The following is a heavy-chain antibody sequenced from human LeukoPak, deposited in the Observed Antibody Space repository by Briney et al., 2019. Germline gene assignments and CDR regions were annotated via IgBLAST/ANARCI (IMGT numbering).Heavy chain of an antibody. CDR2: ISGSGGNT. Sequence: GGSLRLSCAASGFTFSRYAMSWVRRAPGKGLEWVSAISGSGGNTYYADSVKGRFTVSRDNSRNTLYLQMNSLRADDTAVYYCVREPGPGYFDYWGQGTLVTVSS. D-gene: IGHD6-13*01. J-gene: IGHJ4*02. V-gene: IGHV3-23*01. CDR3: VREPGPGYFDY. CDR1: GFTFSRYA.